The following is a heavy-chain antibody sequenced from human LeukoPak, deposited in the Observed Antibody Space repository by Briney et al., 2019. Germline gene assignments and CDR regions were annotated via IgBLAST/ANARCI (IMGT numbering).Heavy chain of an antibody. J-gene: IGHJ3*02. CDR3: NRDLSGGDYTAFDT. V-gene: IGHV3-72*01. CDR2: SRNRARGYAT. CDR1: GFIFSDHH. Sequence: GGSLRLSCAASGFIFSDHHMDWVREAPGKGLEWIGRSRNRARGYATEYAASVKGRFTISRDDSKNSLSLQLNSLNTDDTAVYYCNRDLSGGDYTAFDTWGQGTMVTVSS. D-gene: IGHD2-21*02.